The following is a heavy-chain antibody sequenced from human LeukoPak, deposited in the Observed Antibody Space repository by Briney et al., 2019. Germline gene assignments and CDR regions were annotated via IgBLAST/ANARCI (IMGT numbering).Heavy chain of an antibody. J-gene: IGHJ3*02. Sequence: GGSLRLSCAASGFTFSSYRMNWVRQAPGKGLEWVSSISSSSSYIYYADSVKGRFTISRDNAKNSLYLQMNSLRAEDTAVYYCARDGASAVYYGFDIWGQGTMVTVS. V-gene: IGHV3-21*01. D-gene: IGHD2-2*01. CDR2: ISSSSSYI. CDR1: GFTFSSYR. CDR3: ARDGASAVYYGFDI.